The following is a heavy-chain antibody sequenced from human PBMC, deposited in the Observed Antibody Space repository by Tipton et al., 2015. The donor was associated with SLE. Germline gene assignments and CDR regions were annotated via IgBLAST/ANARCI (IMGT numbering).Heavy chain of an antibody. CDR2: IYYSGST. CDR3: ARDLLRYFDL. V-gene: IGHV4-39*07. CDR1: GGSISISRYY. Sequence: TLSLTCTVSGGSISISRYYWGWIRQPPGKGLEWIGSIYYSGSTYYNPSLKSRVTISVDTSKNQFSLKLSSVTAADTAVYYCARDLLRYFDLWGRGTLVTVSS. J-gene: IGHJ2*01.